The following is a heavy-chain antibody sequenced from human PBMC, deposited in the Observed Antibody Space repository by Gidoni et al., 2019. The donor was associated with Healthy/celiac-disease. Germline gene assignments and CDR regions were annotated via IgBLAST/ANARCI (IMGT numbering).Heavy chain of an antibody. CDR2: IKSKTDGGTT. V-gene: IGHV3-15*01. D-gene: IGHD4-17*01. Sequence: EVQLVEPGGGLVKPGGSLRLSCAASGFTFSNAWMRWVRKAPGKGLGWVGRIKSKTDGGTTDYAAPVKGRFTISRDDSKNTLYLQMNSLKTEDTAVYYCTTDLTTVTPRFSDYYYYYGMDVWGQGTTVTVSS. CDR1: GFTFSNAW. CDR3: TTDLTTVTPRFSDYYYYYGMDV. J-gene: IGHJ6*02.